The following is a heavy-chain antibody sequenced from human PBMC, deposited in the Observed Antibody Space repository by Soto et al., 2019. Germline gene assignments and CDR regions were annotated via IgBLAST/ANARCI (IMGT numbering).Heavy chain of an antibody. D-gene: IGHD6-6*01. CDR2: MNSGGRS. Sequence: EVQLVESGGGLVKPGGSLRLSCAASGFTFSNYSMSWVRQAPGKGLEWVSGMNSGGRSYYADSVKGRFTISRDTSKNMLYLQMNSLRADDTAVFYCAKALQYSSSRDYFYYGMDVWGQGTTVTVSS. V-gene: IGHV3-23*04. CDR3: AKALQYSSSRDYFYYGMDV. CDR1: GFTFSNYS. J-gene: IGHJ6*02.